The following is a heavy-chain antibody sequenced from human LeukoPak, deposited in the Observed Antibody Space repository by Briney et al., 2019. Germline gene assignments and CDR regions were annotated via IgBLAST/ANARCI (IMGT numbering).Heavy chain of an antibody. Sequence: GTSLRLSCAASGFTFSSYAMHWVRQAPGKGLEWVAVISYDGSNKYYADYVKDRLTIPRDNSKNTLYLQMNSLRVEDTAVYFCARDGGGGSYSVYGFFDYWGRGTVVSVSS. J-gene: IGHJ4*02. CDR2: ISYDGSNK. CDR1: GFTFSSYA. D-gene: IGHD1-26*01. CDR3: ARDGGGGSYSVYGFFDY. V-gene: IGHV3-30*04.